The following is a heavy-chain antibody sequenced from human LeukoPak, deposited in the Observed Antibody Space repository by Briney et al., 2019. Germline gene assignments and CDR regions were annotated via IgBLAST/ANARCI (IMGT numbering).Heavy chain of an antibody. J-gene: IGHJ4*02. CDR1: GGSFSGYY. CDR2: INHSGST. CDR3: ATDYGPSGLTLGY. Sequence: SETLSLTCAVYGGSFSGYYWSWIRQPPGKGLEWIGEINHSGSTNYNPSLKSRATISVDTSKNQFSLKLSSVTAADTAVYYCATDYGPSGLTLGYWGQGTLVTVSS. V-gene: IGHV4-34*01. D-gene: IGHD4-17*01.